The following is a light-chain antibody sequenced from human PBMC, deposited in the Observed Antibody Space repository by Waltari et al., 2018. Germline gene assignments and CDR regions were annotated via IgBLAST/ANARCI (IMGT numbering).Light chain of an antibody. Sequence: QAVVTQEPSLTVSPGGTVTLTCGSSAGAVTGSHYPYWFQQKPGQAPRTLIYDTTNKPSWTPARFSGSLLEGKAALTLSGAQPEDEAEYYCWLHYSGSVLFGGGTRLTVL. J-gene: IGLJ2*01. CDR1: AGAVTGSHY. V-gene: IGLV7-46*01. CDR3: WLHYSGSVL. CDR2: DTT.